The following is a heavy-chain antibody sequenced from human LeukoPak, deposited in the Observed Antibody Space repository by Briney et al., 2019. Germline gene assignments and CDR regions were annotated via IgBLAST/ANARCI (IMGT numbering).Heavy chain of an antibody. CDR1: GFTFSSYW. CDR2: IKQDGSET. CDR3: ARGGMTGSPDY. V-gene: IGHV3-7*01. J-gene: IGHJ4*02. Sequence: GGSLRLSCAASGFTFSSYWMGWVRQAPGKGLEWVANIKQDGSETYYADSVKGRFTLSRDNARDSLYLQMNYLGVDDTAVYYCARGGMTGSPDYWGQGTLVTVSS. D-gene: IGHD1-20*01.